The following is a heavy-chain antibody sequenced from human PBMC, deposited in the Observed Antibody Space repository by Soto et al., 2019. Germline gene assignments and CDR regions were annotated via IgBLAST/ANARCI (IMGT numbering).Heavy chain of an antibody. J-gene: IGHJ6*02. Sequence: QVQLVQSGPEVKRPGSSVKVSCKASGGTLTNYAVNWVRQAPGQGLEWMGGIIQLFASTNYPAKFQGRVTITADESTNTAYMELSSLRSEDTAVYCCARVRERAAAGTSLYHYYAMDVWGQGTTVTVSS. D-gene: IGHD6-13*01. V-gene: IGHV1-69*12. CDR3: ARVRERAAAGTSLYHYYAMDV. CDR2: IIQLFAST. CDR1: GGTLTNYA.